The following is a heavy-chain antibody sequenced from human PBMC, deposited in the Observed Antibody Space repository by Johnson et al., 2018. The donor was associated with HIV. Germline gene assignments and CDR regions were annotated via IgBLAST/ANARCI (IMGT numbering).Heavy chain of an antibody. CDR1: GFTFSTYG. Sequence: QVQLVESGGGVVQPGRSLRLSCAASGFTFSTYGMHWVRQAPGTGLEWVALISYNGTKKYYAASVKGRSTISRDNSKNTLLLQMNSLRAEDAAVYYCAREGLYSGSLGAFDIWGQGTMVTVSS. CDR2: ISYNGTKK. V-gene: IGHV3-30*03. CDR3: AREGLYSGSLGAFDI. D-gene: IGHD1-26*01. J-gene: IGHJ3*02.